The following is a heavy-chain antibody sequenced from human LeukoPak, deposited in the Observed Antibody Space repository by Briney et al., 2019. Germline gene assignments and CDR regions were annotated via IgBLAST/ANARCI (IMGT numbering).Heavy chain of an antibody. D-gene: IGHD2-15*01. J-gene: IGHJ4*02. CDR3: ARHYCSGGGCYYFDY. CDR1: SGSVSSSSYY. CDR2: IYYSGNT. Sequence: SETLFLTCTVSSGSVSSSSYYWGWIRQPPGKGLEWIGTIYYSGNTFYNPSLKSRVTISVDTSKNQFSLKLSSVTAADTAVYYCARHYCSGGGCYYFDYWGQGTLVSVSS. V-gene: IGHV4-39*01.